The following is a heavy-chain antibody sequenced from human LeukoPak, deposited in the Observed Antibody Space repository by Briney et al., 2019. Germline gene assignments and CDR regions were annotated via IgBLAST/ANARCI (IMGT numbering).Heavy chain of an antibody. CDR3: ARHFTRPNYYYYMDV. CDR2: IYPGDSDT. CDR1: GYTFTTYW. J-gene: IGHJ6*03. Sequence: GGSLKISCKGSGYTFTTYWIGWVRQMPGKGLEWMGIIYPGDSDTRYSPSFQGQVTISADKSISTAYLQWSSLKASDTAMYYCARHFTRPNYYYYMDVWGKGTTVTVSS. V-gene: IGHV5-51*01. D-gene: IGHD6-6*01.